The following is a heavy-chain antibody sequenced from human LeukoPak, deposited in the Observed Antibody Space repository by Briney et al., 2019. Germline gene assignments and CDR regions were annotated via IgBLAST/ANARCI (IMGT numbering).Heavy chain of an antibody. CDR3: AKDLPYGSGSYTFAY. D-gene: IGHD3-10*01. V-gene: IGHV3-9*01. CDR2: ISWNSGSI. Sequence: SLRLSCAASGFTFDDYAMHWVRQAPGKGLEWVSGISWNSGSIGYADSVKGRFTISRDNAKNSLYLQMNSLRAEDTALYYCAKDLPYGSGSYTFAYSGQPTLPTVSS. CDR1: GFTFDDYA. J-gene: IGHJ4*02.